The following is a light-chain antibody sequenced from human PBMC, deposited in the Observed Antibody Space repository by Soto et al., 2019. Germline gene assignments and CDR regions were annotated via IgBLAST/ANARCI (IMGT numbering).Light chain of an antibody. CDR2: GSS. V-gene: IGKV1-17*01. CDR3: LQHNGFPRT. CDR1: QAIRND. J-gene: IGKJ1*01. Sequence: IQMTQSPSSLSASVGDRVTITCRASQAIRNDLAWYQQKPGRAPKRLIYGSSSLQSGVPSRFSGRGSGTEFTLTISSLQPEDFATYYCLQHNGFPRTFGQGTKV.